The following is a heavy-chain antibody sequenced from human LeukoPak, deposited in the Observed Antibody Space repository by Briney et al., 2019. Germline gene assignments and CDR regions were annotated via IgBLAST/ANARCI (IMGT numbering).Heavy chain of an antibody. CDR1: GFTFTTYS. D-gene: IGHD3-22*01. CDR3: ARDAYYDTPHDAFDI. J-gene: IGHJ3*02. V-gene: IGHV3-21*01. CDR2: ISSGSSAI. Sequence: GGSLRLSCAASGFTFTTYSMTWVRQAPGKGLEWVSIISSGSSAIFSADALKGRFTISRDDAKNLLYLDMNSLRAEDTAVYYCARDAYYDTPHDAFDIWGQGTMVTVSS.